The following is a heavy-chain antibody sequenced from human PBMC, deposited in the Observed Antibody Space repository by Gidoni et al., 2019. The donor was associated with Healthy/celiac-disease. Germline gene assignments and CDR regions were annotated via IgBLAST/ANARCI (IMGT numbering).Heavy chain of an antibody. CDR1: GFTFSSYA. Sequence: QVQLVESGGGVVQPGRSLRLSCAASGFTFSSYAMHWVRQAPGKGLEWVAVISYDGSNKYYADSVKGRFTISRDNSKNTLYLQMNRLRAEDTAVYYCARDSAARPYYYYGMDVWGQGTTVTVSS. J-gene: IGHJ6*02. D-gene: IGHD6-25*01. CDR2: ISYDGSNK. CDR3: ARDSAARPYYYYGMDV. V-gene: IGHV3-30*01.